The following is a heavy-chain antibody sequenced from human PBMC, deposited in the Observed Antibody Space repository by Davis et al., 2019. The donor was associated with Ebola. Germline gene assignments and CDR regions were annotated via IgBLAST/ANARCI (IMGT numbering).Heavy chain of an antibody. CDR1: GFSFSTYA. V-gene: IGHV3-21*01. D-gene: IGHD6-19*01. CDR3: ARVYNSDWYTMALDI. Sequence: PGGSLRLSCAASGFSFSTYAMNWVRQAPGKGPEWVSSISSRSTYIDYADSVKGRFTISRDNAKNSLYLQMNSLRAEDTAIYYCARVYNSDWYTMALDIWGQGTMVAVST. CDR2: ISSRSTYI. J-gene: IGHJ3*02.